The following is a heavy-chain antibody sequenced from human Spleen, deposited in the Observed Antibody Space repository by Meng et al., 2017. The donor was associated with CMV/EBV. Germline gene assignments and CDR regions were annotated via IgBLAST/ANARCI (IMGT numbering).Heavy chain of an antibody. CDR2: LYYSGRT. J-gene: IGHJ5*02. Sequence: SETLSLTCTVSGGSINSTDNYWGWIRQPPGKGLEWIGSLYYSGRTYYNRSLKSRVTISVDTSKNQCSLKVSSVTAADTAVYFCVRDKFGVVTTWGQGTLVTVPQ. CDR3: VRDKFGVVTT. D-gene: IGHD3-3*01. V-gene: IGHV4-39*07. CDR1: GGSINSTDNY.